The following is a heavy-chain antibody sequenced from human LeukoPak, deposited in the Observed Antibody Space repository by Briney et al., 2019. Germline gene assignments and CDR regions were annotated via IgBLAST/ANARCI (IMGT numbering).Heavy chain of an antibody. CDR1: GYTFTGYY. CDR3: ARSMKPYGDSRDY. CDR2: INPNSGGT. V-gene: IGHV1-2*02. J-gene: IGHJ4*02. D-gene: IGHD4-17*01. Sequence: ASVKVSCKASGYTFTGYYMHWVRQAPGQGLEWMGWINPNSGGTNYAQKFRGRVTMTRDTSISTAYMELSRLRSDDTAVYYCARSMKPYGDSRDYWGQGTLVTVSS.